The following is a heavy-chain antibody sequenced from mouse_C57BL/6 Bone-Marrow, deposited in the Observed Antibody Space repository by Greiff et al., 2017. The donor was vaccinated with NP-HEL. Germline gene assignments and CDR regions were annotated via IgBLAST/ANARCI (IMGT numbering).Heavy chain of an antibody. J-gene: IGHJ2*01. Sequence: VQLQQSGPELVKPGASVKISCKASGYAFSSSWMNWVKQRPGKGLEWIGRIYPGDGDTNYNGKFKGKATLTADKSSSTAYMQLNSLTSEDSAVYFCARYGVGNGNDYWGQGTTLTVSS. CDR1: GYAFSSSW. CDR2: IYPGDGDT. V-gene: IGHV1-82*01. CDR3: ARYGVGNGNDY. D-gene: IGHD1-1*01.